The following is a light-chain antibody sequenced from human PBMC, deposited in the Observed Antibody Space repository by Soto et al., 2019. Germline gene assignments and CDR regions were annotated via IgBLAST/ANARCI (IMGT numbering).Light chain of an antibody. CDR1: QSISSW. CDR2: DAP. V-gene: IGKV1-5*01. CDR3: QQYNSYSS. Sequence: DIQMTQSPSTLSASVGDRVTITCRASQSISSWLAWYQQKPGKAPKLLIFDAPILESGVPSRFSGSRSGTEFALSISSLQPDDFATYYCQQYNSYSSFGGGTSVEIK. J-gene: IGKJ4*01.